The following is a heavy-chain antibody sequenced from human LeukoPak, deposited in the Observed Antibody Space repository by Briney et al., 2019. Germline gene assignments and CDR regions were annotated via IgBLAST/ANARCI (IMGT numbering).Heavy chain of an antibody. Sequence: SQTLSLTCAISGDSVSSNSAAWNWTRQSPSRGLEWLGRTYYRSKWYNDYAVSVKSRITINPDTSKNQFSLQLNSVTPEDTAVYYCARDEALIAAAGVYYGMDVWGQGTTVTVSS. D-gene: IGHD6-13*01. CDR2: TYYRSKWYN. J-gene: IGHJ6*02. V-gene: IGHV6-1*01. CDR1: GDSVSSNSAA. CDR3: ARDEALIAAAGVYYGMDV.